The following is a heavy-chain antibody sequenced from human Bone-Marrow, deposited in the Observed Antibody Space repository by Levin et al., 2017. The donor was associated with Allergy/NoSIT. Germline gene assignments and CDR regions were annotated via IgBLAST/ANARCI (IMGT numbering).Heavy chain of an antibody. CDR3: ATMSSPSYYYALDV. CDR1: GFSVSDNY. Sequence: GESLKISCAASGFSVSDNYLAWVRQAPGRGLEWVSIIYSGGNTYDADAVRGRFTISKDSSQNRLFLQMNNLRPDDTATYYCATMSSPSYYYALDVWGQGTTVTVSS. CDR2: IYSGGNT. J-gene: IGHJ6*02. V-gene: IGHV3-53*01.